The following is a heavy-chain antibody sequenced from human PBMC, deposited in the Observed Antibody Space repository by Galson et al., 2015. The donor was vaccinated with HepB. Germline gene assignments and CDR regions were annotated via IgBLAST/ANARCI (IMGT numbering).Heavy chain of an antibody. V-gene: IGHV5-10-1*01. J-gene: IGHJ5*02. Sequence: QSGAEVKKPGESLRISCKGSGYNFTNYWISWVRQMPGKGLEWMGRIDPSDSYTNYSPSFQGHVTISADKSISTAYLQWSTLKASDTAMYYCARPNLYCSGGYCYVSCWFDRWGQGTLVTGSS. D-gene: IGHD2-15*01. CDR3: ARPNLYCSGGYCYVSCWFDR. CDR2: IDPSDSYT. CDR1: GYNFTNYW.